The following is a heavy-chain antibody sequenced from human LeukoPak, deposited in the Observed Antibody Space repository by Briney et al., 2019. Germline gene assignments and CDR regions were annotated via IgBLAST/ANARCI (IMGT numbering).Heavy chain of an antibody. CDR1: GGSISSSNW. CDR3: ARYGSGSSEGYFDH. D-gene: IGHD3-10*01. Sequence: SGTLSLTCAVSGGSISSSNWWSWVRQPPGKGLEWIGEIYHSGSTNYNPSLKSRVTISVDKSKNQFSLKLSSVTAADTAVYYCARYGSGSSEGYFDHWGQGTLATVSS. CDR2: IYHSGST. V-gene: IGHV4-4*02. J-gene: IGHJ4*02.